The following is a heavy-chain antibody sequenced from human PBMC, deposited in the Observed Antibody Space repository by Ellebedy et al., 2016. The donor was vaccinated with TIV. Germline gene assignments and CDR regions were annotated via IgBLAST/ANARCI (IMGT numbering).Heavy chain of an antibody. Sequence: GGSLRLSCAASGFTFSNYAMTWVRQAPGKGLEWVSVISGSGTNTHYTDSLRGRFTISRDNSKNTLYLQIDSLRAEDTAVYYCAQTNWGSGGFYGMDVWGQGTTVTVSS. CDR3: AQTNWGSGGFYGMDV. CDR2: ISGSGTNT. V-gene: IGHV3-23*01. D-gene: IGHD7-27*01. J-gene: IGHJ6*02. CDR1: GFTFSNYA.